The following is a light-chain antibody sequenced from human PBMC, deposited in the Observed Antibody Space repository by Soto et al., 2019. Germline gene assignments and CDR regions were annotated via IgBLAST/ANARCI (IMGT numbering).Light chain of an antibody. Sequence: DIRVTQSPSSLFASVGDRVTISCRASQRISTYLNWYQHRPGKAPKLLIYAASSLQSGVPSRFSGSGSETDFTLTISSLQPEDFATYYCQLSYSPPRTFGQGTKVELK. CDR1: QRISTY. V-gene: IGKV1-39*01. CDR3: QLSYSPPRT. J-gene: IGKJ1*01. CDR2: AAS.